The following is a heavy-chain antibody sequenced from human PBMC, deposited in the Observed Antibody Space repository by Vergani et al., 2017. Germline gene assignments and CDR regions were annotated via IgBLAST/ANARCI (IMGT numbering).Heavy chain of an antibody. CDR2: ISFAGTNE. CDR1: FDSIRNLY. J-gene: IGHJ4*02. Sequence: QVQLQESGPGLVKSSETLSLTCSVSFDSIRNLYCNWIRQAPGKGLEWVVGISFAGTNEYYPDLVKGRFTISRDIAKNTLYLQVRSLRLEDTGVYHCVSDRGLCAGGMCYTEAWDYWGQGTPVTVSS. V-gene: IGHV3-30*03. CDR3: VSDRGLCAGGMCYTEAWDY. D-gene: IGHD2-2*02.